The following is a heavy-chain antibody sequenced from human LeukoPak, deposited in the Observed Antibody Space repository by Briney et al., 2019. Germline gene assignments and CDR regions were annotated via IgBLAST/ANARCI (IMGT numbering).Heavy chain of an antibody. V-gene: IGHV4-59*08. CDR3: ARLIGCSSTSCYGSSDAFDI. CDR1: GGSISSYY. D-gene: IGHD2-2*01. CDR2: IYYSGST. Sequence: SETLSLTCTVSGGSISSYYWSWIRQPPGKGLEWIGYIYYSGSTNYNPSLKSRVTISVDTSKNQFSLKLSSVTAADTAVYYCARLIGCSSTSCYGSSDAFDIWGQGTMVTVSS. J-gene: IGHJ3*02.